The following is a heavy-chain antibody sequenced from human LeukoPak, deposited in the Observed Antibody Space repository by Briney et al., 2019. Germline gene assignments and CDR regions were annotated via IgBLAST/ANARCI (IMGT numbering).Heavy chain of an antibody. CDR1: GFTFSNYW. CDR2: INNGGSST. CDR3: AKGALTGTLLFDY. J-gene: IGHJ4*02. V-gene: IGHV3-74*01. D-gene: IGHD3-9*01. Sequence: GGSLRLYCAASGFTFSNYWMNWVGQAPGKGRVWFLHINNGGSSTTYADSVKGRFTISRDNSKNTLYLQMNSLRAEDTAVYYCAKGALTGTLLFDYWGQGTLVTVSS.